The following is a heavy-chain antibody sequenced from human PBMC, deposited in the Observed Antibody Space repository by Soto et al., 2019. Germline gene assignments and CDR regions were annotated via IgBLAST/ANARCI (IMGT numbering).Heavy chain of an antibody. CDR3: ARVPHSWNYYYGMDV. CDR1: GGSISSSSYY. Sequence: SETLSLTCTVSGGSISSSSYYWGWIRQPPGKGLEWIGSIYYSGSTYYNPSLKSRVTISVDTSKNQFSLKLSSVTAADTAVYYCARVPHSWNYYYGMDVWGQGTTVTVSS. J-gene: IGHJ6*02. CDR2: IYYSGST. D-gene: IGHD6-13*01. V-gene: IGHV4-39*01.